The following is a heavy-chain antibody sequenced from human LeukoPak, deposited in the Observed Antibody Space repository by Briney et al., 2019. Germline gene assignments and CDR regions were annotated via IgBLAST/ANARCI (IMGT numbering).Heavy chain of an antibody. V-gene: IGHV4-4*07. CDR1: GGSISSYY. CDR2: IYTSGST. CDR3: ARCPPNGGWSYYYYYYMDV. J-gene: IGHJ6*03. Sequence: SETLSLTCTVSGGSISSYYWSWIRQPAGKGLEWIGRIYTSGSTNYNPSLKSRVTMSVDTSKNQFSLELSSVTAADTAVYYCARCPPNGGWSYYYYYYMDVWGKGTTVTVSS. D-gene: IGHD2-8*01.